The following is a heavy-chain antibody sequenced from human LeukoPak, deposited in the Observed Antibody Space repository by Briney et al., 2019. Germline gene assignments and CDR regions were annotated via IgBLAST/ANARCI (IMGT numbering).Heavy chain of an antibody. CDR3: ARDNYYVWGFDY. V-gene: IGHV3-33*01. CDR2: IWYDGSNK. CDR1: GFTFSSYG. Sequence: PGGSLRLSCAASGFTFSSYGMHWVRQAPGKGLEWVAVIWYDGSNKYYADSVKGRFTISRDNSKNTLYLQMNSLRAEDTAVYYCARDNYYVWGFDYWGQGTLVTVSS. D-gene: IGHD3-10*02. J-gene: IGHJ4*02.